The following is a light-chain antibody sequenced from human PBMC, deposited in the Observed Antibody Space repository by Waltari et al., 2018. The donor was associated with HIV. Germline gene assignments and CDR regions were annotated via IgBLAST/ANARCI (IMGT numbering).Light chain of an antibody. CDR1: QSVNTY. CDR2: DAS. CDR3: QQRTNRPPIT. J-gene: IGKJ5*01. Sequence: EIVLTQSPAALVLSPGERATLSYRASQSVNTYLAWYQQKFGQPPRLLIYDASTRSTGIPARFTGNGSGTDFTLTISSVEPEDFAVYFCQQRTNRPPITFGQGTRLELK. V-gene: IGKV3-11*01.